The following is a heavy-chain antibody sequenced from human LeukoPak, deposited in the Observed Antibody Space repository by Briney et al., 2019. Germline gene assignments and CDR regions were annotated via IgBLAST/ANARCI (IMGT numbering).Heavy chain of an antibody. CDR3: ARTDSGNHGYCDV. J-gene: IGHJ2*01. V-gene: IGHV3-7*02. Sequence: GGSLRLSCAASGFTFSSHWMSWVRQAPGKGLEWVANINQDGSAEKYVDSVKGRFTIFRDNAEKSLCLQMTSLRADATAVYYCARTDSGNHGYCDVWGRGTLVTVSS. D-gene: IGHD1-26*01. CDR1: GFTFSSHW. CDR2: INQDGSAE.